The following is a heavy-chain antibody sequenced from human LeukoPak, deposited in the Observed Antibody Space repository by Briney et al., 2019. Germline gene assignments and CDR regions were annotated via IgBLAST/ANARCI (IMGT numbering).Heavy chain of an antibody. D-gene: IGHD3-10*01. J-gene: IGHJ4*02. CDR3: GKVIHESGSYFHRPSFDY. Sequence: GGSLRLSCAASGFTFSSYGMHWVRQAPGKGPEWVAVISYDGSNKYYADSVKGRFTVSRDNSENMLYLQMNSLRAEDTAVYYCGKVIHESGSYFHRPSFDYWGQGTLVTVSS. CDR1: GFTFSSYG. CDR2: ISYDGSNK. V-gene: IGHV3-30*18.